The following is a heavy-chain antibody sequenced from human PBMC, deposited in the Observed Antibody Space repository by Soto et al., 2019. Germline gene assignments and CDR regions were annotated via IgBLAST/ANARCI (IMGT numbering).Heavy chain of an antibody. CDR3: ARGAMVRGNYYYGMDV. CDR1: GGSVSSCSYY. D-gene: IGHD3-10*01. J-gene: IGHJ6*02. V-gene: IGHV4-61*01. Sequence: SETLSLTCTVSGGSVSSCSYYWSWIRHPPGKGLEWIGYIYYSGSTNYNPSLKSRVTISVDTSKNQFSLKLSSVTAADTAVYYCARGAMVRGNYYYGMDVWGQGTTVTVSS. CDR2: IYYSGST.